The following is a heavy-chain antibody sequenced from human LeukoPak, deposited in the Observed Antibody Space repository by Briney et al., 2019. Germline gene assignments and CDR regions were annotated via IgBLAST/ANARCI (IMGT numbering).Heavy chain of an antibody. Sequence: PGESLKISCKGSGYKFTAFWIGWVRQMPGKGLEWMGIIYPDDSDTRYSPSFQGQVTISADKSVSIAYLQWSSLKASAPAMSSCATPNITSYDDRHGYDAFNVWGEGRMVIVSS. D-gene: IGHD3-22*01. CDR1: GYKFTAFW. CDR2: IYPDDSDT. J-gene: IGHJ3*01. CDR3: ATPNITSYDDRHGYDAFNV. V-gene: IGHV5-51*01.